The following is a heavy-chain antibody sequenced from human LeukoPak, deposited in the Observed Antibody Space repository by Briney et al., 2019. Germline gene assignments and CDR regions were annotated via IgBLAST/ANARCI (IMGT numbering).Heavy chain of an antibody. Sequence: ASVKVSCKASGGTFSSYAISWVRQAPGQGLEWMGRISVYNGNTNHAQRLQGRVTMSTDISTSTVYMELRSLRSDDTAVYYCARDWTQDRITLLRGGWFDPWGQGTLVTVSS. CDR2: ISVYNGNT. V-gene: IGHV1-18*01. CDR1: GGTFSSYA. CDR3: ARDWTQDRITLLRGGWFDP. D-gene: IGHD3-10*01. J-gene: IGHJ5*02.